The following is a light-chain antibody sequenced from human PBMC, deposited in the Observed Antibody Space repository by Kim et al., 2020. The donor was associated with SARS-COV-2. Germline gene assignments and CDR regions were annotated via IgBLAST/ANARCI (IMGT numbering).Light chain of an antibody. Sequence: SASVGDRVTITCRASQGIRNDLGWYQQEPGKAPKLLIYAASILQSGVPSRFSGSGSDTDFTLTISSLQPEDFATYYCLQNYNYPYTFGQGTKLEI. V-gene: IGKV1-6*01. CDR1: QGIRND. CDR3: LQNYNYPYT. J-gene: IGKJ2*01. CDR2: AAS.